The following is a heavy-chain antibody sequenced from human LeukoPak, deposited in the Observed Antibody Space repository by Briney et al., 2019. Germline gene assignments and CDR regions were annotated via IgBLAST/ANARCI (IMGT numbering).Heavy chain of an antibody. CDR3: AKGSGGYYEGFDL. CDR1: RFTFDDYS. Sequence: GGSLRLSCAASRFTFDDYSMHGVRQGPGKGLEWVSGISWNSGNIGYADSVKGRFTISRDNTENSLYMQMNSLRAEDTALYYCAKGSGGYYEGFDLWGQGTMVTVSS. CDR2: ISWNSGNI. V-gene: IGHV3-9*01. D-gene: IGHD1-26*01. J-gene: IGHJ3*01.